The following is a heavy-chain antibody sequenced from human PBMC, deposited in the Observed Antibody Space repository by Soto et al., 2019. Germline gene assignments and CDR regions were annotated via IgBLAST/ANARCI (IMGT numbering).Heavy chain of an antibody. CDR3: ARGSHSSSWYSHDY. J-gene: IGHJ4*02. CDR2: IYYSGST. D-gene: IGHD6-13*01. V-gene: IGHV4-59*01. Sequence: SETLSLTCTVPGGSISSYNWSWIRQPPGKGLEWSGYIYYSGSTNYNPSLKSRVTISVDTSKNQFSLKLSSVTAADTGVYYCARGSHSSSWYSHDYWGQGTLVTVSS. CDR1: GGSISSYN.